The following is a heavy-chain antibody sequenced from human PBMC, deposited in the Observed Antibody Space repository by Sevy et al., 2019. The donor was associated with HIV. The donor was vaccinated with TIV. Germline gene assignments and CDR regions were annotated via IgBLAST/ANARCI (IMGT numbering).Heavy chain of an antibody. CDR3: ARSNWFDP. Sequence: GGSLRLSCAASAFTFSSYWMSWVRQAPGKGLEWVANIKQDGSEKYYVDSVKGRFTISRDNAKNSLYLQMNSLRAEDTAVYYCARSNWFDPWGQGTLVTVSS. V-gene: IGHV3-7*01. J-gene: IGHJ5*02. CDR2: IKQDGSEK. CDR1: AFTFSSYW.